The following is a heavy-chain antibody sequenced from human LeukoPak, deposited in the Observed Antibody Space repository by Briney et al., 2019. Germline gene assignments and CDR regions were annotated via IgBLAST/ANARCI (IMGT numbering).Heavy chain of an antibody. CDR2: ISSSSSTI. CDR3: ARDRKWLVPPHYYYMDV. V-gene: IGHV3-48*04. Sequence: GGSLRLSCAASGFTFSSYSMTWVRQAPGKGLEWVSYISSSSSTIYYADSVKGRFTISRDNAKNSLYLQMNSLRAEDTAVYYCARDRKWLVPPHYYYMDVWGKGTTVTVSS. CDR1: GFTFSSYS. J-gene: IGHJ6*03. D-gene: IGHD6-19*01.